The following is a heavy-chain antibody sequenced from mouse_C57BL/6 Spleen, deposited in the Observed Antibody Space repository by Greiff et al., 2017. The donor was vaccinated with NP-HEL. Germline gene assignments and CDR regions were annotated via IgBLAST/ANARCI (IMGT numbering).Heavy chain of an antibody. V-gene: IGHV1-55*01. J-gene: IGHJ1*03. D-gene: IGHD1-1*01. CDR3: ARWPYYGSSYWYFDV. CDR2: IYPGSGST. Sequence: VQLQQPGAELVKPGASVKMSCKASGYTFTSYWITWVKQRPGQGLEWIGDIYPGSGSTNYNEKFKSKATLTVDTSSSTAYMQLSSLTSEDSAVYYCARWPYYGSSYWYFDVWGTGTTVTVSS. CDR1: GYTFTSYW.